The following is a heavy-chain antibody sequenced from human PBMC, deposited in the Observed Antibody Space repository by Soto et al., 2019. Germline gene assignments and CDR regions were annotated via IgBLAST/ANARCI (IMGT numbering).Heavy chain of an antibody. Sequence: GGSLRLSCAASGFTFRSYAMSWVRQAPGKGLEWVSAISGSGGSTYYADSVKGRFTISRDNSKNTLYLQMNSLRAEDTAVYYCAKAPYSTVLTPFDYWGQGTLVTVSS. V-gene: IGHV3-23*01. CDR3: AKAPYSTVLTPFDY. CDR2: ISGSGGST. CDR1: GFTFRSYA. D-gene: IGHD4-17*01. J-gene: IGHJ4*02.